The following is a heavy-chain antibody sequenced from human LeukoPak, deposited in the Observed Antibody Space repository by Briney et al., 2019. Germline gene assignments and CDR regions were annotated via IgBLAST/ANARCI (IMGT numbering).Heavy chain of an antibody. Sequence: ASVKVSCKASGYTFTDYTMHWLRQAPGQRPDWMGWINGGSGNTKYSPHFQGRVTITRDTSASTAYMELSSLRSEDTAVYYCANPRYDSSGYYYVDWGQGTPVTVSS. CDR2: INGGSGNT. CDR3: ANPRYDSSGYYYVD. J-gene: IGHJ4*02. D-gene: IGHD3-22*01. V-gene: IGHV1-3*01. CDR1: GYTFTDYT.